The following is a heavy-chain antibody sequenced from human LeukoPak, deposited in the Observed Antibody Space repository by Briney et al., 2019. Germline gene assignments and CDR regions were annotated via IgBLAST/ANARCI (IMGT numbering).Heavy chain of an antibody. CDR3: ARATYYYDMVAAYYMDV. V-gene: IGHV4-39*07. CDR2: IYYSGST. CDR1: GGSISSSSYY. Sequence: SETLSLTCTVSGGSISSSSYYWGWIRQPPGKGLEWIGSIYYSGSTYYNPSLKSRVTISVDTSKNQFSLKLSSVTAADTAVYYCARATYYYDMVAAYYMDVWGKGTTVTVSS. J-gene: IGHJ6*03. D-gene: IGHD3-22*01.